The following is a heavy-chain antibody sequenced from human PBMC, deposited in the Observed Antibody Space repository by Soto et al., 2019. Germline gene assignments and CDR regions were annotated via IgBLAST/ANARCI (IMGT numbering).Heavy chain of an antibody. CDR2: ISGDSGST. J-gene: IGHJ5*02. Sequence: PGGALRLSCEASGFTFRNYAMSGGREAGGKGVGWGSAISGDSGSTYYADSVRGRFSISRDNSTNTLYLQMNSLRAEDTAVYYGAKLDIVVVLGSSWFDPWGQGTLVTVSS. CDR1: GFTFRNYA. V-gene: IGHV3-23*01. CDR3: AKLDIVVVLGSSWFDP. D-gene: IGHD2-2*01.